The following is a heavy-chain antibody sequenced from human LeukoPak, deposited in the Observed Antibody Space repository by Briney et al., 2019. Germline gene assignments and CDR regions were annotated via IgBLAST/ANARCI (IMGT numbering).Heavy chain of an antibody. CDR2: IKQDGSEK. CDR3: ARDRRSSYYDSSGYYYA. D-gene: IGHD3-22*01. J-gene: IGHJ5*02. CDR1: GFTFSSYW. V-gene: IGHV3-7*01. Sequence: PGGSLRLSCAASGFTFSSYWMSLVRQAPGKGLEWVTNIKQDGSEKYYVDSVEGRFTISRDNAKNSLYLQMNSLRAEDTAVYYCARDRRSSYYDSSGYYYAWGQGTLVTVSS.